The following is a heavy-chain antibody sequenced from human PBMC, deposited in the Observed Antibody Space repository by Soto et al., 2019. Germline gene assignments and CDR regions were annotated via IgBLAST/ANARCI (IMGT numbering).Heavy chain of an antibody. CDR1: GYTFTGYY. V-gene: IGHV1-2*04. CDR3: ARSPRRIAVAGTPFDY. CDR2: INPNSGGT. Sequence: QVQLVQSGAEVKKPGASVKVSCKASGYTFTGYYMHWVRQAPGQGLEWMGWINPNSGGTNYAQKFQGWVTMTRDTSISTAYMEVSRLRSDDTAVYYCARSPRRIAVAGTPFDYWGQGTLVTVSS. J-gene: IGHJ4*02. D-gene: IGHD6-19*01.